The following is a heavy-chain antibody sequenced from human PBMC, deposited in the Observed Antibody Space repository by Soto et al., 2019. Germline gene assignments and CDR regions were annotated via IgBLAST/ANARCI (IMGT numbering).Heavy chain of an antibody. CDR1: GFTFSSYG. V-gene: IGHV3-33*01. CDR2: IWYDGSNK. J-gene: IGHJ4*02. Sequence: GGSLRLSCAASGFTFSSYGMHWVRQAPGKGLEWVAVIWYDGSNKYYADSVKGRFTISRDNSKNTLYLQMNSLRAEDTAVYYCARDLYSSSWYDWGQGTLVTVSS. D-gene: IGHD6-13*01. CDR3: ARDLYSSSWYD.